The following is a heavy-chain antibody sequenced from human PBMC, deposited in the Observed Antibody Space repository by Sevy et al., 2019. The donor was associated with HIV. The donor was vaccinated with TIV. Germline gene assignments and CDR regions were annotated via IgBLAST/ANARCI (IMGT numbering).Heavy chain of an antibody. Sequence: GGSLRLSCAASGFTFSSFGMNWVRQAPGKGLEWISYISHSTNTRLYAASVTGRFSISRDKARNSLYLQMNSLRAEDTAVYYCARESYFYDTTTFPENDYWGRGTLVTVSS. CDR1: GFTFSSFG. D-gene: IGHD3-22*01. V-gene: IGHV3-48*01. CDR3: ARESYFYDTTTFPENDY. J-gene: IGHJ4*02. CDR2: ISHSTNTR.